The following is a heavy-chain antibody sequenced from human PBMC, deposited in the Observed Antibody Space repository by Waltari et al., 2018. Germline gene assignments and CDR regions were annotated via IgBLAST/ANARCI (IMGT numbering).Heavy chain of an antibody. CDR1: GFTLSTYL. D-gene: IGHD7-27*01. J-gene: IGHJ4*02. Sequence: EVQLVESGGGLVQPGGSLRLSCAASGFTLSTYLVPWVRQAPGKGLVGVSRINIDGSTTNYAGSVKGRFTISRDNAKDTVFLQMNRLRAEDTAVYYCARDLTGGHDYWGQGTLVTVSS. CDR3: ARDLTGGHDY. V-gene: IGHV3-74*01. CDR2: INIDGSTT.